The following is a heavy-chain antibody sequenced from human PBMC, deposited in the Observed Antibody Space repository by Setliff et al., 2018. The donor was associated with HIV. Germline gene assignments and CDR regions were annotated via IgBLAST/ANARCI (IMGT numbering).Heavy chain of an antibody. CDR3: ASAGSGTRAPPRY. CDR2: INHSGST. J-gene: IGHJ4*02. CDR1: GGSFSKYY. D-gene: IGHD1-1*01. Sequence: SETLSLTCAVYGGSFSKYYWTWLRQPPGKGLEWIGEINHSGSTSYNPSLKSRVTISVDASKNQFSLKLTSVTAADTAVYYCASAGSGTRAPPRYWGQGTLVTVSS. V-gene: IGHV4-34*01.